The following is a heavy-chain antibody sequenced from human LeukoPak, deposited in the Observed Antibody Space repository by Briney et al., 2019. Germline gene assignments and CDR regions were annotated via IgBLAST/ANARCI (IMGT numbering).Heavy chain of an antibody. D-gene: IGHD2-2*01. CDR2: ISGSGGST. Sequence: PGGSLRLSCAASGLTYSSYPMIWVRRAPGEGLVWVSAISGSGGSTYYADSVERQFTISKDNSKNTLYLQMNSLRAEDTAVYYCAKICSSTSCHDAFDIWGQGTMVTVSS. CDR3: AKICSSTSCHDAFDI. J-gene: IGHJ3*02. CDR1: GLTYSSYP. V-gene: IGHV3-23*01.